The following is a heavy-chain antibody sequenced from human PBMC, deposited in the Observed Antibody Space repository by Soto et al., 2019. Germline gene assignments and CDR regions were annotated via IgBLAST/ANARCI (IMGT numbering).Heavy chain of an antibody. Sequence: GGSLRLSCAASGFTFDGYAMRWVRQAPGKGLEWVSLISGSGGSTYYADSVKGRFTISRDNCKNSLYLQMNSLRSEDTALYYCANGLYPRNNYWFRSTYFDYWGQGTLVTVSS. CDR2: ISGSGGST. V-gene: IGHV3-43*02. D-gene: IGHD2-8*02. J-gene: IGHJ4*02. CDR3: ANGLYPRNNYWFRSTYFDY. CDR1: GFTFDGYA.